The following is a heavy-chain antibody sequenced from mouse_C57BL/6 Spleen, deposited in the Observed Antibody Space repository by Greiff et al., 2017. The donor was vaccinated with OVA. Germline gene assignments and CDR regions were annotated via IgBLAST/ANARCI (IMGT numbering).Heavy chain of an antibody. Sequence: EVKLVESGGGLVKPGGSLKLSCAASGFTFSSYAMSWVRQTPEKRLEWVATISDGGSYTYYPDNVKGRFTISRDNAKNNLYLQMSRLKSEDTAMYYCARDRATAQAHYVDYWGQGTTLTVSS. J-gene: IGHJ2*01. V-gene: IGHV5-4*01. D-gene: IGHD3-2*02. CDR2: ISDGGSYT. CDR3: ARDRATAQAHYVDY. CDR1: GFTFSSYA.